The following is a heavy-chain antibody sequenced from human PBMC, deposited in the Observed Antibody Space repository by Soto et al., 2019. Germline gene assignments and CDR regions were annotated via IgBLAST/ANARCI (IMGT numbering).Heavy chain of an antibody. CDR1: GFTFSNAW. V-gene: IGHV3-15*01. J-gene: IGHJ4*02. CDR2: IKSKTDGGTT. CDR3: TTDWPDFYCGGDCSPPPDY. Sequence: PGGSLRLSCAASGFTFSNAWMSWVRQAPGKGLEWVGRIKSKTDGGTTDYAAPVKGRFTISRDDSKNTLYLQMNSLKTEDTAVYYCTTDWPDFYCGGDCSPPPDYWGQGTLVTVSS. D-gene: IGHD2-21*02.